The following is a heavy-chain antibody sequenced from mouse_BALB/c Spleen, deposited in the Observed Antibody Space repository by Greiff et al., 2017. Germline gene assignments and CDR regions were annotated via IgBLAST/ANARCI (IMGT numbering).Heavy chain of an antibody. Sequence: DVKLVESGGGLVQPGGSRKLSCAASGFTFSSFGMHWVRQAPEKGLEWVAYISSGSSTIYYADTVKGRFTISRDNPKNTLFLQMTSLRSEDTAMYYCARNYGSMSPYYFDYWGQGTTLTVSS. J-gene: IGHJ2*01. D-gene: IGHD1-1*01. CDR3: ARNYGSMSPYYFDY. CDR2: ISSGSSTI. CDR1: GFTFSSFG. V-gene: IGHV5-17*02.